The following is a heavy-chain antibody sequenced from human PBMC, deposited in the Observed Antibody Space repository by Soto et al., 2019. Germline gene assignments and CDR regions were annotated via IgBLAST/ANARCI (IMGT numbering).Heavy chain of an antibody. J-gene: IGHJ5*02. D-gene: IGHD3-16*01. Sequence: QVQLVQSGAEVKKPGASVKVSCKASGYTFTSYDINWVRLATGQGLEWMGWMNPNSGNTAYAQKFQGRVTMTRNTSISTAYMKLSSLRSEYTAVYYWARLKQDYAVAWGQGTLVTVSS. CDR1: GYTFTSYD. CDR3: ARLKQDYAVA. CDR2: MNPNSGNT. V-gene: IGHV1-8*01.